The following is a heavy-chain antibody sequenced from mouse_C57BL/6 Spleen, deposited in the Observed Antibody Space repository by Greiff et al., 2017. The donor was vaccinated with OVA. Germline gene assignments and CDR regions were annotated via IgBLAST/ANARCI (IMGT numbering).Heavy chain of an antibody. Sequence: QVQLQQPGAELVKPGASVKLSCKASGYTFTSYWMHWVKQRPGQGLEWIGMIHPNSGSTNYNEKFKSKATLTVDKSSSTAYMQLSSLTSEDSAVYYCARFDDGYYVAWFAYWGQGTLVTVSA. CDR2: IHPNSGST. CDR3: ARFDDGYYVAWFAY. D-gene: IGHD2-3*01. J-gene: IGHJ3*01. CDR1: GYTFTSYW. V-gene: IGHV1-64*01.